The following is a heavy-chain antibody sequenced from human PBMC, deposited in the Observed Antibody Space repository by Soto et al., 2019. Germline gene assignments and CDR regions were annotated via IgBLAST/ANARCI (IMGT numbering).Heavy chain of an antibody. CDR2: ISASGRDT. Sequence: GGSLRLSCAASGFTFANYAMSWVRQAPGKGLEWVAGISASGRDTYYADSVKDRFTISRDSSENTLYLQMNSLRAEDTAKYFCAKGKTTGWYYFDYWGQGTLVTVSS. CDR3: AKGKTTGWYYFDY. CDR1: GFTFANYA. D-gene: IGHD6-19*01. V-gene: IGHV3-23*01. J-gene: IGHJ4*02.